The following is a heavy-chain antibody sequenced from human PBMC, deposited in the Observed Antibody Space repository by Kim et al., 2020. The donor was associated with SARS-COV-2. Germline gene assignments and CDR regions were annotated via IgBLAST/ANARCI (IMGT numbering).Heavy chain of an antibody. CDR2: ISGSGGST. V-gene: IGHV3-23*01. CDR1: GFTFSSYA. Sequence: GGSLRLSCAASGFTFSSYAMSWVRQAPGKGLEWVSAISGSGGSTYYADSVKGRFTISRDNSKNTLYLQMNSLRAEDTAVYYCAKDKGCPVGYSSSCDYWGQGTLVTVSS. CDR3: AKDKGCPVGYSSSCDY. D-gene: IGHD6-13*01. J-gene: IGHJ4*02.